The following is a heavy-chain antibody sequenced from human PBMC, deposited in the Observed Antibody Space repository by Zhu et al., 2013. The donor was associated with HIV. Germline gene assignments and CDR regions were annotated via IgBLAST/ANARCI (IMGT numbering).Heavy chain of an antibody. Sequence: QVQLVQSGAEVKKPGASVKVSCKASGYTFTGYYMHWVRQAPGQGLEWMGWINPNSGGTNYAQKFQGRVTMTRDTSISTAYMELSRLRSDDTAVYYCARAIWFGELSPYYYYGMDVWGQGTTVTVSS. CDR3: ARAIWFGELSPYYYYGMDV. CDR1: GYTFTGYY. D-gene: IGHD3-10*01. V-gene: IGHV1-2*02. J-gene: IGHJ6*02. CDR2: INPNSGGT.